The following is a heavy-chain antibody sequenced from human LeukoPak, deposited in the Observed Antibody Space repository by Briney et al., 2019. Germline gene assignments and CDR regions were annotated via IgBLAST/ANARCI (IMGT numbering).Heavy chain of an antibody. V-gene: IGHV1-69*05. Sequence: SVKVSCKASGGTFSSYAISWVRQAPGQGLEWMGRIIPIFGTANYAQKFQGRVTITTDESASTAYMELSSLRSEDTAVYYCARGGIAAADLDYWGQGTLVTVSS. J-gene: IGHJ4*02. D-gene: IGHD6-13*01. CDR1: GGTFSSYA. CDR2: IIPIFGTA. CDR3: ARGGIAAADLDY.